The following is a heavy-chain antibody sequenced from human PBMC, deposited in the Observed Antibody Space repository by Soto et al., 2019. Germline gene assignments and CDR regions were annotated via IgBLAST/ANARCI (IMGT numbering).Heavy chain of an antibody. CDR3: ARERYSYGPYYFDY. Sequence: GSLRLSCSASGFTFSYYYMSWIRQAPGKGLEWVSSITSSGSTTYYTDSVKGRFTISRDNAKNSLYLQMNSLRAEDTAVYYCARERYSYGPYYFDYWGQGTLVTVSS. V-gene: IGHV3-11*01. CDR2: ITSSGSTT. CDR1: GFTFSYYY. D-gene: IGHD5-18*01. J-gene: IGHJ4*02.